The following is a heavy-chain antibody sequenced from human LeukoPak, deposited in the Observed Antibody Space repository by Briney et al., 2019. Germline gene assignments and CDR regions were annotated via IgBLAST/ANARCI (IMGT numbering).Heavy chain of an antibody. CDR3: ARFGPDIVVVPAAHPAGFWFDP. CDR2: ISAYNGNT. CDR1: GYTFTSYG. J-gene: IGHJ5*02. Sequence: VASVKVSCKASGYTFTSYGISWVRQAPGQGLEWMGWISAYNGNTNYAQKLQGRVTMATDTSTSTAYMELRSLRSDDTAVYYCARFGPDIVVVPAAHPAGFWFDPWGQGTLVTVSS. V-gene: IGHV1-18*01. D-gene: IGHD2-2*01.